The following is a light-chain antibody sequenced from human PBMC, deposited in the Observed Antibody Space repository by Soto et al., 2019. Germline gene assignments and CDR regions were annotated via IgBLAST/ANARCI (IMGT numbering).Light chain of an antibody. Sequence: EIGLTQSPATLSVSPGERATLSCRASQNVSNNLAWYQQKPGQAPSLLIYGTSTRATGFPARFSGSASGTDFTLTISSLQSEDFAVYYCQQYNEWPLTFGGGTKVDI. CDR3: QQYNEWPLT. J-gene: IGKJ4*01. CDR1: QNVSNN. V-gene: IGKV3-15*01. CDR2: GTS.